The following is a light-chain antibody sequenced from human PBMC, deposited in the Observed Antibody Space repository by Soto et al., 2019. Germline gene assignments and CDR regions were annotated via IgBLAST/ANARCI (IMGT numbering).Light chain of an antibody. CDR3: TSYRTTSTDWV. J-gene: IGLJ3*02. Sequence: QSTLTQPASVSGSPGQSITISCTGTSSDVGGYNYVSWYQQYPGKAPKLMIYEVSNRPSGVSNRFSGSKSGNTASLTISGLQAEDEADYYCTSYRTTSTDWVFGGGTKLTVL. CDR2: EVS. CDR1: SSDVGGYNY. V-gene: IGLV2-14*01.